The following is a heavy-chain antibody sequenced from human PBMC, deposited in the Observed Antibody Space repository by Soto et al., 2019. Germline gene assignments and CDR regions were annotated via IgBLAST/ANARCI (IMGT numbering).Heavy chain of an antibody. J-gene: IGHJ4*02. Sequence: PSETLSLTCTVSGGSISSGGYYWSWIRQHPGKGLEWIGYIYYSGSTYYNPSLKSRVTISVDTSKNQFSLKLSSVTAADTAVYYCARMDFWSEAIGRLLYFDYWGQGTLVTVSS. CDR2: IYYSGST. V-gene: IGHV4-31*03. D-gene: IGHD3-3*01. CDR3: ARMDFWSEAIGRLLYFDY. CDR1: GGSISSGGYY.